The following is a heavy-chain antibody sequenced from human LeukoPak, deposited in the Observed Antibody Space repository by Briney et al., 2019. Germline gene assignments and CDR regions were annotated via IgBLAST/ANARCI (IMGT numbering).Heavy chain of an antibody. Sequence: GGSLRLSCAASGFTFDDYGMSWVRQAPGKGLEWVSAISGSGGSTYYADSVKGRFTISRDNSKNTLYLQMSSLRAEDSAIYHCAKAYWDTAMNPSDYWGQGTLVTVSS. V-gene: IGHV3-23*01. CDR1: GFTFDDYG. CDR3: AKAYWDTAMNPSDY. D-gene: IGHD5-18*01. J-gene: IGHJ4*02. CDR2: ISGSGGST.